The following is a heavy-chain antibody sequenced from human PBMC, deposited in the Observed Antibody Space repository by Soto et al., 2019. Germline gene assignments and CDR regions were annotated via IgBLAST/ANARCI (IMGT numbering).Heavy chain of an antibody. Sequence: ASVKVSCKASGYTFTNYYIHWVRQAPGQGLEWMGIINPNSGNTAYAQKFQGRVTMTRNTSISTAYMELSSLRSEDTAVYYCAREREGSGFDPWGQGTLVTVS. CDR3: AREREGSGFDP. CDR2: INPNSGNT. V-gene: IGHV1-8*02. D-gene: IGHD1-26*01. J-gene: IGHJ5*02. CDR1: GYTFTNYY.